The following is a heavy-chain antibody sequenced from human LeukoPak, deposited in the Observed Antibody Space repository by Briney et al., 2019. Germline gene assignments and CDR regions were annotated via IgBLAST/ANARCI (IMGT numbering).Heavy chain of an antibody. V-gene: IGHV1-2*02. CDR3: ARGTPERYSGYDTYFDY. Sequence: GASVKVSCKASGYTFTGYYIHWVRQAPGQGLEWMGWINPNSGGTNYAQKFQGRVTMTRDTSTSTVYMELSSLRSEDTAVYYCARGTPERYSGYDTYFDYWGQGTLVTVSS. CDR2: INPNSGGT. CDR1: GYTFTGYY. D-gene: IGHD5-12*01. J-gene: IGHJ4*02.